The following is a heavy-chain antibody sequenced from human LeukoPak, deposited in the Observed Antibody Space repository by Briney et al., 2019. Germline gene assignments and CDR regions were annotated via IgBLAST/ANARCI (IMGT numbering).Heavy chain of an antibody. Sequence: PSETLSLTCAVYGVSFSGYYWSWIRQPPGKGLEWIGEINHSGSTNYNPSLKSRVTISVDTSKNQFSLKLSSVTAADTAVYYCARHNKAFDIWGQGTTVTVSS. D-gene: IGHD2/OR15-2a*01. CDR1: GVSFSGYY. CDR2: INHSGST. CDR3: ARHNKAFDI. J-gene: IGHJ3*02. V-gene: IGHV4-34*01.